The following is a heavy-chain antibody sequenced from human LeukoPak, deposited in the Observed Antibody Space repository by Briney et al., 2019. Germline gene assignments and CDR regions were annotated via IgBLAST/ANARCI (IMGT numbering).Heavy chain of an antibody. CDR3: ARDHYSSGWYDGLGPYRNFDY. V-gene: IGHV4-34*01. CDR2: INHSGST. Sequence: SETLSLTCAVYGGSFSGYYWSWIRQPPGKGLEWIGEINHSGSTNYNPSLKSRVTISVDTSKNQFSLKLSSVTAADTAVYYCARDHYSSGWYDGLGPYRNFDYWGQGTLVTVSS. D-gene: IGHD6-19*01. J-gene: IGHJ4*02. CDR1: GGSFSGYY.